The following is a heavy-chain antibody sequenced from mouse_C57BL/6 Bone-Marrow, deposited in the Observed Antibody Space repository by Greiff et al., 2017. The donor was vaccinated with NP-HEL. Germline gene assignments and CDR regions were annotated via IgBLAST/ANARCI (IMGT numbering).Heavy chain of an antibody. J-gene: IGHJ2*01. CDR3: ARWRFNPLFDY. D-gene: IGHD6-1*01. V-gene: IGHV1-64*01. Sequence: VQLQQPGAELVKPGASVKLSCKASGYTFTSYWMHWVKQRPGQGLEWIGMIHPNSGSTNYNEKFKSKATLTVDKSSSTAYMQLSSLTSEDSAVYYCARWRFNPLFDYWGQGTTLTVSS. CDR2: IHPNSGST. CDR1: GYTFTSYW.